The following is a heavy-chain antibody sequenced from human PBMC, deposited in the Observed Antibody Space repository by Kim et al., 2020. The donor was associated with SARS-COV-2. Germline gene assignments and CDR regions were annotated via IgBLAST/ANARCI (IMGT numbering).Heavy chain of an antibody. V-gene: IGHV1-69*13. J-gene: IGHJ6*02. CDR1: GGTFSSYA. CDR2: IIPIFGTA. CDR3: ARVPEIAAIGFDYYYGMDV. Sequence: SVKVSCKASGGTFSSYAISWVRQAPGQGLEWMGGIIPIFGTANYAQKFQGRVTITADESTSTAYMELSSLRSEDTAVYYCARVPEIAAIGFDYYYGMDVWGQGTTVTVSS. D-gene: IGHD2-2*02.